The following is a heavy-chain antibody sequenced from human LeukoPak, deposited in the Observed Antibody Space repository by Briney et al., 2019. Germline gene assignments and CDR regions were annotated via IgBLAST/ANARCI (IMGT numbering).Heavy chain of an antibody. CDR1: GGSISSYY. Sequence: KPSETLSLTCTVSGGSISSYYWSWIRQPAGKGLEWIGRIYGSTNYNPSLKSRVTMSVDTSKNQFSLKLSSVTAADTAVYYCARTSQGRPPSYYYYYYMDVWGKGTTVTVSS. J-gene: IGHJ6*03. V-gene: IGHV4-4*07. CDR3: ARTSQGRPPSYYYYYYMDV. CDR2: IYGST.